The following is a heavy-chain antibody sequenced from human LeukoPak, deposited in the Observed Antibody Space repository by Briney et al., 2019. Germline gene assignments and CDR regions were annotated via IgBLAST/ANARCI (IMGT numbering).Heavy chain of an antibody. D-gene: IGHD1/OR15-1a*01. CDR2: IKKDGSGI. CDR1: GFPLSNFW. Sequence: PAGSLRLSCAVSGFPLSNFWMYWVRQPPGKGLEGVANIKKDGSGISYVDSVKGRFIISRDNARNSRYLQMNSLRVEDTAVYIGAGGNSMDVWSKGTAVTVSS. V-gene: IGHV3-7*03. J-gene: IGHJ6*04. CDR3: AGGNSMDV.